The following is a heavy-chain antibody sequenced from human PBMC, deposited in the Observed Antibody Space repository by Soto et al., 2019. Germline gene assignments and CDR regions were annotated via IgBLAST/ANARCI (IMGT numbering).Heavy chain of an antibody. V-gene: IGHV3-15*01. Sequence: GGSLRLSCEGSGFTFNNMWMSWIRQAPGKGLEWVGRIKSKIDGGTIDYAAPVKGRFTISRDDSKSTLYLQMNSLRAEDTAVYYCARDQSTIFGVVTKGGFDPWGQGTLVTVSS. D-gene: IGHD3-3*01. CDR1: GFTFNNMW. CDR2: IKSKIDGGTI. CDR3: ARDQSTIFGVVTKGGFDP. J-gene: IGHJ5*02.